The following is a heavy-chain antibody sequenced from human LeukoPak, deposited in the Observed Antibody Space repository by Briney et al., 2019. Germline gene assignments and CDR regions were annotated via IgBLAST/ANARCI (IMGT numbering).Heavy chain of an antibody. CDR2: INPNSGGT. J-gene: IGHJ5*02. CDR3: ARDRGAVADWFDP. CDR1: GCTFTGYY. Sequence: ASVKVSCKASGCTFTGYYMHWVRQAPGQGLEWMGWINPNSGGTNYAQKFQGRVTMTRDTSISTAYMELSRLRSDDTAVYYCARDRGAVADWFDPWGQGTLVTVSS. D-gene: IGHD6-19*01. V-gene: IGHV1-2*02.